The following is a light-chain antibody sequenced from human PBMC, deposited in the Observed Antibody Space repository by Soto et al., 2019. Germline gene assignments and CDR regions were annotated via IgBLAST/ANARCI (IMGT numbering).Light chain of an antibody. Sequence: EIVLTQSPATLSLSPGERATLSCRASQSLSSNFLAWYQQKPGQPPRLLIYDSSTRATGFPDRFSGSGSGTDFTLTIIRLEPEDFAVYYCQQRYNWPITFGQGTRLEIK. V-gene: IGKV3D-20*02. CDR2: DSS. CDR1: QSLSSNF. CDR3: QQRYNWPIT. J-gene: IGKJ5*01.